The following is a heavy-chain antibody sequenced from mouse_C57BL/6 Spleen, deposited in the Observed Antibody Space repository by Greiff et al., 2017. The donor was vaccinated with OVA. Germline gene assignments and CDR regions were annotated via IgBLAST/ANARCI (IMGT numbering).Heavy chain of an antibody. CDR1: GYTFTDHT. CDR3: ARSGDYDGYFDV. D-gene: IGHD2-4*01. V-gene: IGHV1-78*01. J-gene: IGHJ1*03. Sequence: VKLQESDAELVKPGASVKISCKVSGYTFTDHTIHWMKQRPEQGLEWIGYIYPRDGSTKYNEKFKGKATLTADKSSSTAYMQLNSLTSEDSAVDFCARSGDYDGYFDVWGTGTTVTVSS. CDR2: IYPRDGST.